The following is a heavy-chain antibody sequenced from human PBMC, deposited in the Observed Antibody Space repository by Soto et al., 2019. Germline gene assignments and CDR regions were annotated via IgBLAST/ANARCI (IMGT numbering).Heavy chain of an antibody. CDR2: IIPIFGTA. CDR3: ASTRALYIAPTPIGS. V-gene: IGHV1-69*13. CDR1: GGTFSSYA. Sequence: GASVKVSCKASGGTFSSYAISCVRPDPGQGLEWMGGIIPIFGTANYAQKFQGRVTITADESTSTAYMELSSLRSEDTAVYYCASTRALYIAPTPIGSWGQRTLVTVSS. J-gene: IGHJ5*02. D-gene: IGHD6-13*01.